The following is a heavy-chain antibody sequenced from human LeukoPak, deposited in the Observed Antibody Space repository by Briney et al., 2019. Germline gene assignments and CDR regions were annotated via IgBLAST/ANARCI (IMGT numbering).Heavy chain of an antibody. J-gene: IGHJ4*02. Sequence: GGSLRLSCAASGFTFSEYSMSWVRQAPGKGLEGISYINHSGGTVYYADSVKGRFTVPRDNAKNSLYLQVNSLRVEDTAVYYCARRNDYGGKLDYWGQGTLVTVS. CDR3: ARRNDYGGKLDY. V-gene: IGHV3-11*01. D-gene: IGHD4/OR15-4a*01. CDR2: INHSGGTV. CDR1: GFTFSEYS.